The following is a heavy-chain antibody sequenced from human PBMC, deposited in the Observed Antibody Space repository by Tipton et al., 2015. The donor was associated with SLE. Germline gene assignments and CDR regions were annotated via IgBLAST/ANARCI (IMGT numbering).Heavy chain of an antibody. CDR3: ARDSPSTTGGGGFDY. D-gene: IGHD4-17*01. J-gene: IGHJ4*02. CDR2: ISYDGSNK. Sequence: SLRLSCAASGFTFDDYAMHWVRQAPGKGLEWVAVISYDGSNKYYADSVKGRFTISRDNSKNTLYLQMNSLRAEDTAVYYCARDSPSTTGGGGFDYWGQGTLVTVSS. CDR1: GFTFDDYA. V-gene: IGHV3-30*04.